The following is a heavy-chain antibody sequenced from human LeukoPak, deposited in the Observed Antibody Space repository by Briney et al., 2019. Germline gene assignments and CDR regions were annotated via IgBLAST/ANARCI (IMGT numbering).Heavy chain of an antibody. CDR2: IWYDGSNK. CDR1: GFTFGSHG. V-gene: IGHV3-33*01. D-gene: IGHD2-15*01. Sequence: GGSLRLSCAASGFTFGSHGMHWVRQAPGKGLEWVAVIWYDGSNKYYGDSVKGRFTISRDNSKNTVYLQMNTLRAEDTAVYYCARDLGGSGPDHWGQGTLVTVSS. CDR3: ARDLGGSGPDH. J-gene: IGHJ4*02.